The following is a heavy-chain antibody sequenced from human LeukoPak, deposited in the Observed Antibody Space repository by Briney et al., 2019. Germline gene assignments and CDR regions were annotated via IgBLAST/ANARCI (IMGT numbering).Heavy chain of an antibody. J-gene: IGHJ3*02. CDR2: IYPDDSDT. CDR3: ARQAYANNLDAFDI. Sequence: GESLKISCKGSGYSFTTDYIGWVRQMPGKGLEWMGIIYPDDSDTTYSPSFQGQVTISVDKSITTAFLQWSSLKASDTAMYYCARQAYANNLDAFDIWGQGTMVTVST. D-gene: IGHD2-8*01. V-gene: IGHV5-51*01. CDR1: GYSFTTDY.